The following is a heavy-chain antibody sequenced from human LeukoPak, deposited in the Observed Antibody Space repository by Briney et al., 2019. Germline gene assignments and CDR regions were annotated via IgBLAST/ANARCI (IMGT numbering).Heavy chain of an antibody. CDR2: ISYDGNNK. CDR1: GFTFSNYA. D-gene: IGHD3-3*01. Sequence: GRSLRLSCAASGFTFSNYAIHWVRQPPGKGLEWVAVISYDGNNKYYADSVKGRFTISRDNSKNTLYLQMNSLRAEDTAVYYCARTQSERFLEWLLFPYWGQGTLVTVSS. J-gene: IGHJ4*02. V-gene: IGHV3-30-3*01. CDR3: ARTQSERFLEWLLFPY.